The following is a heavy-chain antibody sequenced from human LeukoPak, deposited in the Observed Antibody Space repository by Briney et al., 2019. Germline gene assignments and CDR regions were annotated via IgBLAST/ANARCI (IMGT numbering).Heavy chain of an antibody. Sequence: GRSLRLSCAASGFTFSSYAMHWVRQAPGKGLEWVAVISYDGSNKYYADSVKGRFTISRDNSKNTLYLQMNSLRAEDTAVYYRARVGKDSGYDWLYYFDYWGQGTLVTVSS. CDR2: ISYDGSNK. CDR3: ARVGKDSGYDWLYYFDY. D-gene: IGHD5-12*01. V-gene: IGHV3-30*04. CDR1: GFTFSSYA. J-gene: IGHJ4*02.